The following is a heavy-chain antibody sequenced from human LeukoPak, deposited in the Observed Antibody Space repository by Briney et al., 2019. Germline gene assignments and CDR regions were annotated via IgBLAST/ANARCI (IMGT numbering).Heavy chain of an antibody. D-gene: IGHD6-13*01. CDR2: IYYSGRT. V-gene: IGHV4-39*02. CDR3: ARDPTAAGKGAWFDP. Sequence: SETLSLTCTVSGGSISGSGYYWGWIRQPPGKGLEWFGSIYYSGRTYYNPSLKSRVTISVDTSKNQFSLKLSSVAAADTAVYCCARDPTAAGKGAWFDPWGQGTLVTVSS. CDR1: GGSISGSGYY. J-gene: IGHJ5*02.